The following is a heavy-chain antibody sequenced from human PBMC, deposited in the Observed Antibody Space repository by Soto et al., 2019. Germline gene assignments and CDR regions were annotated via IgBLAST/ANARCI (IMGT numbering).Heavy chain of an antibody. CDR1: GFTFSSYS. D-gene: IGHD4-17*01. V-gene: IGHV3-21*01. Sequence: GGSLTLSCAASGFTFSSYSMNWVRQAPGKGLEWVSSISSSSSYIYYADSVKGRFTISRDNAKNSLYLQMNSLRVEDTAVYYCARPSTTVTTNYLDYWGQGTLVTVSS. CDR3: ARPSTTVTTNYLDY. J-gene: IGHJ4*02. CDR2: ISSSSSYI.